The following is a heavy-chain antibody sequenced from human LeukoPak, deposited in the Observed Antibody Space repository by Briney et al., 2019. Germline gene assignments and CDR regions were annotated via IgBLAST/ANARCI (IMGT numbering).Heavy chain of an antibody. CDR2: TSSSSSTI. CDR1: GFTFSSYS. Sequence: GGSLRLSCAASGFTFSSYSMNWVRQAPGKGLEWVSYTSSSSSTIYYADSVKGRFTISRDNAKNSLYLQMNSLRAEDTAVYYCARDIYYDGSGYYGSVYWGQGTLVTVSS. V-gene: IGHV3-48*04. J-gene: IGHJ4*02. CDR3: ARDIYYDGSGYYGSVY. D-gene: IGHD3-22*01.